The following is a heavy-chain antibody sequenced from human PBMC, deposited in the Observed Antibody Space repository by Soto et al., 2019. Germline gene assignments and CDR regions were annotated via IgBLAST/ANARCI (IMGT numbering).Heavy chain of an antibody. CDR2: IYSGGST. J-gene: IGHJ6*02. CDR3: ERDKETAAGTIYYYYGLDV. V-gene: IGHV3-53*01. D-gene: IGHD6-13*01. Sequence: PGGSLRLSWAASGFTVSSNYMSWVRQAPGKGLEWVSVIYSGGSTYYADSVKGRFTISRDNSKNTLYLQMNSLRAEDTAVYYCERDKETAAGTIYYYYGLDVWGHGNTVTLS. CDR1: GFTVSSNY.